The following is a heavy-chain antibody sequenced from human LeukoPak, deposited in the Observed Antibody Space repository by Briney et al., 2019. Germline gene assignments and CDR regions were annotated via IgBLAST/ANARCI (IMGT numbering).Heavy chain of an antibody. CDR3: AAGIYESGGNPGFNV. Sequence: GASVKVSCKASGDTFSSFDISWVRQAPGQGLEWMGGIIPIFGTPNYAQRFQGRVTITTDESTSTAYMELTTLKSEDTAVYFCAAGIYESGGNPGFNVWGQGTMVTVS. D-gene: IGHD2-15*01. J-gene: IGHJ3*01. V-gene: IGHV1-69*05. CDR2: IIPIFGTP. CDR1: GDTFSSFD.